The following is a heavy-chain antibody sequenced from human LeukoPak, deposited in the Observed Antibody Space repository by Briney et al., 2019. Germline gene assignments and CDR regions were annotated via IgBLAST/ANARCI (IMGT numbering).Heavy chain of an antibody. D-gene: IGHD6-19*01. CDR2: IYTSGST. V-gene: IGHV4-4*07. CDR3: ARRRSSGWYFDY. Sequence: SETLSLTCTVSGGSISSYYWSWIRQPAGKRLEWIGRIYTSGSTNYNPSLKSRVTMSVDTSKNQFSLKLSSVTAADTAVYFCARRRSSGWYFDYWGQGTLVTVSS. J-gene: IGHJ4*02. CDR1: GGSISSYY.